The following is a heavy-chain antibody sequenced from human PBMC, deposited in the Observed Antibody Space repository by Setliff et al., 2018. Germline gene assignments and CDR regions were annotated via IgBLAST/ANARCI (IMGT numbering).Heavy chain of an antibody. CDR2: IYHSGST. Sequence: PSETLSLTCAVSGYSISSGYYWGWIRQPQGKGLEWIGSIYHSGSTYYNTSLKSRVTISVDTSKNQFSLKLSSVTAADTAVYYCARHDLSLNYNFWSGYYAGACDIWGQGTMVTVSS. J-gene: IGHJ3*02. CDR1: GYSISSGYY. V-gene: IGHV4-38-2*01. D-gene: IGHD3-3*01. CDR3: ARHDLSLNYNFWSGYYAGACDI.